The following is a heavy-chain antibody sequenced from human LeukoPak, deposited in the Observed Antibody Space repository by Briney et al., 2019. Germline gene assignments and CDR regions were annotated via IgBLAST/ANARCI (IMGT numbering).Heavy chain of an antibody. D-gene: IGHD2-21*02. CDR3: ARDLPCGGDCYPGDY. V-gene: IGHV1-18*01. J-gene: IGHJ4*02. CDR2: ISAYNGNT. CDR1: GYTFTSYG. Sequence: GASVKVSCKASGYTFTSYGISWVRQAPGQRLEWMGWISAYNGNTNYAQKLQGRVTMTTDTSTSTAYMELRSLRSDDTAVYYCARDLPCGGDCYPGDYWGQGTLVTVSS.